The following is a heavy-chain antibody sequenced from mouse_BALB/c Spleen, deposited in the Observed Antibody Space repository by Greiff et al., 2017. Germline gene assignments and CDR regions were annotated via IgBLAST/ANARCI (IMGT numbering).Heavy chain of an antibody. D-gene: IGHD1-1*01. CDR3: APITTVVEEDAAIDY. V-gene: IGHV14-3*02. J-gene: IGHJ4*01. CDR2: IDPANGNT. CDR1: GFHIKDTY. Sequence: VQLQQSGAELVKPGASVKLSCPASGFHIKDTYMRWVEQRPEQGLGWIGRIDPANGNTKYDPKFQGKANIPADTSSNTAYLLLSSLTSEDTAVYSGAPITTVVEEDAAIDYWGQGTPVTVS.